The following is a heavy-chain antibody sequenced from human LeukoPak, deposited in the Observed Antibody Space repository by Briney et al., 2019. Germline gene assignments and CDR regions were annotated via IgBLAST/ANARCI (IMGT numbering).Heavy chain of an antibody. CDR3: ATDRDNSDWQKRFDS. D-gene: IGHD2-21*02. J-gene: IGHJ4*02. Sequence: GGSLRLSCAASGFTFSTYWMNWYRQAPGTGLEWVGNINQDASEINYVDSVRGRFTISRDNAENSLHLQMNSLRAEDTAVYYCATDRDNSDWQKRFDSWGQGTLLTVSS. V-gene: IGHV3-7*01. CDR1: GFTFSTYW. CDR2: INQDASEI.